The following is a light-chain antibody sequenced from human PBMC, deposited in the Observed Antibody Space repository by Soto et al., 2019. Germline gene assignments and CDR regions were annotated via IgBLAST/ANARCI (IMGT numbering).Light chain of an antibody. J-gene: IGKJ2*01. CDR2: GAS. CDR3: QRYGSSPPYT. Sequence: EIVLTQSPGTLSLSPGERATLSCRASHSVSSSYLAWYQQKHGQAPRPLIYGASSRAAGIPDRLSGSGSGTDFTLTISRLEPEDFAVYYCQRYGSSPPYTFGQGTKLEI. V-gene: IGKV3-20*01. CDR1: HSVSSSY.